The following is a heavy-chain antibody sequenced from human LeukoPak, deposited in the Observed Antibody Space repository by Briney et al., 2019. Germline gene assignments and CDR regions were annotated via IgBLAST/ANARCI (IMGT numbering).Heavy chain of an antibody. CDR1: GGSISSGGYY. Sequence: SQTLSLTCTVSGGSISSGGYYWSWIRQHPGKGLEWIGYIYYSGSTYYNPPLKSRVTISVDTSKNQFSLKLRSVTAADTAVYYCARVSSGDYADWFYSYGLDVWGQGTTVTVSS. V-gene: IGHV4-31*03. CDR3: ARVSSGDYADWFYSYGLDV. CDR2: IYYSGST. J-gene: IGHJ6*02. D-gene: IGHD4-17*01.